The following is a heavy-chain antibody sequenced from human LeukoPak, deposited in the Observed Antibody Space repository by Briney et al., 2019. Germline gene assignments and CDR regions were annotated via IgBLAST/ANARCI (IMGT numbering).Heavy chain of an antibody. D-gene: IGHD2-15*01. CDR3: AKWVRSPYWFDP. Sequence: HAGGSLRLSCAASGFTFSSYAMSWVRQAPGKGLDWVSAISGGGGSTYYADSVKGRFTIFRDNSKNTLYLQMNSLRAEDTAVYYCAKWVRSPYWFDPWGQGTLVTVSS. J-gene: IGHJ5*02. CDR1: GFTFSSYA. CDR2: ISGGGGST. V-gene: IGHV3-23*01.